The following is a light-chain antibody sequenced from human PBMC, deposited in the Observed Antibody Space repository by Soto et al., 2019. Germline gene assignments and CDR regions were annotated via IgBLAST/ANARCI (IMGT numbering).Light chain of an antibody. CDR2: DAS. CDR1: QSINIW. J-gene: IGKJ1*01. CDR3: QEYNSWRGEWT. Sequence: DIQMTQSPSTLSASVGDRVTITCRASQSINIWLARYQQKAGKAPKLLIYDASTLESGVPSRFSGSGSRTEFTLTISSLQPDDFATYYCQEYNSWRGEWTFGQGTKVEIK. V-gene: IGKV1-5*01.